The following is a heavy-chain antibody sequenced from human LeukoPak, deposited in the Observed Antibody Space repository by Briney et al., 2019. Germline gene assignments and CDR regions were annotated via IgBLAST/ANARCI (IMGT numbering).Heavy chain of an antibody. Sequence: GESLKISCKGSGYSFTSYWIGWVRQMPGKGLEWMGIIYPGDSDTRYSPSFQGQVTISADKSISTAYLQWSSLKASDTAMYYCARSGQSFSGWYYFDYWGQGTLVTVSS. CDR2: IYPGDSDT. CDR1: GYSFTSYW. J-gene: IGHJ4*02. V-gene: IGHV5-51*01. CDR3: ARSGQSFSGWYYFDY. D-gene: IGHD6-19*01.